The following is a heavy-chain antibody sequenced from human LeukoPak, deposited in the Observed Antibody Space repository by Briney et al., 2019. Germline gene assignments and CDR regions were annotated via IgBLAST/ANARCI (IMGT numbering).Heavy chain of an antibody. V-gene: IGHV1-8*01. CDR1: GYTFTSYD. CDR3: ARTGTAEYSSTWYLDG. J-gene: IGHJ4*02. D-gene: IGHD6-13*01. Sequence: ASVKVSCKASGYTFTSYDINWVRQATGQGLEWMGWMNPNSGNTAYVQKFQGRVTMTRNTSIRTAYMELSSLRSEDTAVYYCARTGTAEYSSTWYLDGWGQGTLVTVSS. CDR2: MNPNSGNT.